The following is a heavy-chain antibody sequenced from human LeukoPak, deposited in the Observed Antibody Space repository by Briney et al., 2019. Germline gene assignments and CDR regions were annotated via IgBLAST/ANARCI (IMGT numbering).Heavy chain of an antibody. CDR3: ARDRAVVVMNPHYYYGMDV. Sequence: GGSLRLSCAASGFTFSDYGMHWVRQAPGKGLEWVAVIFYDGINKYYIDPVKGRFTISRDNSKNTLYLQMNSLRAEDTGVYYCARDRAVVVMNPHYYYGMDVWGEGTTVIVSS. CDR2: IFYDGINK. CDR1: GFTFSDYG. V-gene: IGHV3-33*01. J-gene: IGHJ6*04. D-gene: IGHD3-22*01.